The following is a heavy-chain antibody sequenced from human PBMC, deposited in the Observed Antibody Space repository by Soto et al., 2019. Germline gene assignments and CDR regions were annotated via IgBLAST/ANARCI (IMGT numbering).Heavy chain of an antibody. V-gene: IGHV2-26*01. J-gene: IGHJ5*02. D-gene: IGHD1-26*01. CDR2: IFSNDEK. CDR3: ARTGLGAALTYFDP. Sequence: QVTLKESGPVLVKPTETLTLTCTVSGFSLSNARMGVSWIRQPPRKALEWLAHIFSNDEKSYSTSLKSRLTISKDTSKSQLVLTMTHMDPVDTATYSCARTGLGAALTYFDPWGQGTLVTVSS. CDR1: GFSLSNARMG.